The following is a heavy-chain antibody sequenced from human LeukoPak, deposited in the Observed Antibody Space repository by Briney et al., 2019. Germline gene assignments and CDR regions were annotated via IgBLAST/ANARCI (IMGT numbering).Heavy chain of an antibody. D-gene: IGHD4-17*01. Sequence: SETLSLTCTVSGGSVSSYYWSWIRQPAGRGLEWIGRIYTSGSTTYNTSLKSRVTISVDTSKNQFSLKLSSVTATDTAVHYCARDATTLTTRWFDPWGQGTLVTVSS. V-gene: IGHV4-4*07. CDR3: ARDATTLTTRWFDP. CDR2: IYTSGST. CDR1: GGSVSSYY. J-gene: IGHJ5*02.